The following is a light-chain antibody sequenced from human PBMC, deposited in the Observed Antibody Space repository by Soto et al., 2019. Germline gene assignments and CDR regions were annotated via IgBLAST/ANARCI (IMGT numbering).Light chain of an antibody. CDR3: QHYYSWPPIT. CDR2: GTS. V-gene: IGKV3-15*01. J-gene: IGKJ5*01. CDR1: QSVRSN. Sequence: EIVMTQSPATLSVSPGERATLSCRASQSVRSNLAWYQQKPGQAPRLLIYGTSTRATGIPARFSGSGSGTEFTLTISSLMSEDFSGYYCQHYYSWPPITFGPGTRLEIK.